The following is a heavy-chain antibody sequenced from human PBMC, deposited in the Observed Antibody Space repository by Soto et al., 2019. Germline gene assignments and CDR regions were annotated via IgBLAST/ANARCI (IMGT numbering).Heavy chain of an antibody. CDR2: IYYSGST. V-gene: IGHV4-31*03. Sequence: SETLSLTCTVSGGSIISGGYYWSWIRQHPGKGLEWIGCIYYSGSTYYNPSLKSRVTISLDTSKNQFSLKLSSVTAADTAVYYCARAASSTSSFDYWGQGTLVTVSS. CDR3: ARAASSTSSFDY. D-gene: IGHD2-2*01. CDR1: GGSIISGGYY. J-gene: IGHJ4*02.